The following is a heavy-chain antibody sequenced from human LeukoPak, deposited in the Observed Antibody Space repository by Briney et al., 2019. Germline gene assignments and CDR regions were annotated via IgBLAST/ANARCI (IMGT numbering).Heavy chain of an antibody. J-gene: IGHJ6*02. CDR3: VRGRSGSYYYYGMDV. CDR2: MNPNSGNT. D-gene: IGHD1-26*01. Sequence: ASVKVSCKASGYTFTSYDINWVRQATGQGLEWMGWMNPNSGNTGYAQKFQGRVTMTRNTSISTAYMELSSLRSEDTAVYYCVRGRSGSYYYYGMDVWGQGTTVTVSS. CDR1: GYTFTSYD. V-gene: IGHV1-8*01.